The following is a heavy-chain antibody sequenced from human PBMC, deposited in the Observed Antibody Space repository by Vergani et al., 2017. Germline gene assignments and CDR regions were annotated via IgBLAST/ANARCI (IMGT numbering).Heavy chain of an antibody. CDR1: GGTFSSYA. CDR3: AGGGITIFGVVMGGALDY. D-gene: IGHD3-3*01. V-gene: IGHV1-69*01. J-gene: IGHJ4*02. CDR2: IIPIFGTA. Sequence: QVQLVQSGAEVKKPGSSVKVSCKASGGTFSSYAISWVRQAPGQGLEWMGGIIPIFGTANYAQKFQGRVTITADESTSTAYMGLSSLRSEDTAVYYCAGGGITIFGVVMGGALDYWGQGTLVTVSS.